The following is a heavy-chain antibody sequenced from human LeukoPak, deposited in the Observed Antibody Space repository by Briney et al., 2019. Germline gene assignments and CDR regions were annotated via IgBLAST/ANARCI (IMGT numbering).Heavy chain of an antibody. D-gene: IGHD3-16*02. Sequence: ASVKVSCKASGGTFSSYAINWVRQAPGQGLEWMGGMIPIFGTANYAQTFQGRVTITADKSTSTAYMELSSLRSEDTAVYYCAMGDYVWGSYRRHFDYWGQGTLVTVSS. J-gene: IGHJ4*02. V-gene: IGHV1-69*06. CDR2: MIPIFGTA. CDR1: GGTFSSYA. CDR3: AMGDYVWGSYRRHFDY.